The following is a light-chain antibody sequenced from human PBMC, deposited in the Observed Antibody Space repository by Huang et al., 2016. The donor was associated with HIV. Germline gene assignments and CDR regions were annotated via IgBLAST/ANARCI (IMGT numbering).Light chain of an antibody. Sequence: EIVMTQSPAILSVSPGERATLSCRASQSVNTILAWYQQKPGQAPRLLIYGASTRATGVPARFSGGGSGTEFTLTISGLKSEDFAVYYCQQYNDWPLTFGGGTKVGIK. CDR2: GAS. J-gene: IGKJ4*01. CDR1: QSVNTI. CDR3: QQYNDWPLT. V-gene: IGKV3-15*01.